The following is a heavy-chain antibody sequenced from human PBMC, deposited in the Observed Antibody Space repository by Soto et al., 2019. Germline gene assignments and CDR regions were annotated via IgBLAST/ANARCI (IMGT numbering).Heavy chain of an antibody. J-gene: IGHJ4*02. V-gene: IGHV4-4*02. CDR2: IYHSGST. CDR3: ATNMIVQPGGVIISGWGSDY. CDR1: GGSISSDHW. D-gene: IGHD3-3*01. Sequence: QVQLRESGPGLVKPSGTLSLTCAVSGGSISSDHWWSWVRQPPGKGLEWIGEIYHSGSTNYNPSLKSRVTISVDKSKSQFSLKLTSVTAADTAVYYCATNMIVQPGGVIISGWGSDYWGQGTLVTVSS.